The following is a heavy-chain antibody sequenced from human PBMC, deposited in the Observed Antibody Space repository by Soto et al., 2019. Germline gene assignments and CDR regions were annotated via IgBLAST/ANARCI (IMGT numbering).Heavy chain of an antibody. CDR3: ARAIFRLDH. CDR1: GYTFTSYA. V-gene: IGHV1-18*01. D-gene: IGHD2-21*01. CDR2: ISVSNT. J-gene: IGHJ4*02. Sequence: ASVKVSCKASGYTFTSYAITWVRQAPGQGLEWMGWISVSNTNSAPKFQGRLTMTTDTSTSPAYMELSSLRSDDTAVYYGARAIFRLDHWGQETLVTAAS.